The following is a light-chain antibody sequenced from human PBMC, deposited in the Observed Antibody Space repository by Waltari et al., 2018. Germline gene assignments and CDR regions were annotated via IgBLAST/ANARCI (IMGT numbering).Light chain of an antibody. CDR1: QRILTW. J-gene: IGKJ4*01. CDR2: KAS. CDR3: RHDDSYSPGLT. Sequence: GERGKRRGAAGQRILTWLAWYQQKPGKAPKLLIYKASTLESGVPSRFSGSGSGTEFTLTISSLQPDDFATYYLRHDDSYSPGLTFGGGTKVEIK. V-gene: IGKV1-5*03.